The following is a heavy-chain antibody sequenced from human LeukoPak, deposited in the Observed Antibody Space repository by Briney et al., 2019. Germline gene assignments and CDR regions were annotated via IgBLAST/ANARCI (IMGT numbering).Heavy chain of an antibody. D-gene: IGHD2/OR15-2a*01. V-gene: IGHV1-2*02. J-gene: IGHJ5*02. Sequence: GASVKVSCKASGYTLTDHYMHWLRQTPGRGLEWMGWINPTNGNAVYAQTFQGSVTMTTDTSISTVYMELTNLRSDDTAVYYCAKEVYSNGPDPGGAGSLVTVSS. CDR1: GYTLTDHY. CDR3: AKEVYSNGPDP. CDR2: INPTNGNA.